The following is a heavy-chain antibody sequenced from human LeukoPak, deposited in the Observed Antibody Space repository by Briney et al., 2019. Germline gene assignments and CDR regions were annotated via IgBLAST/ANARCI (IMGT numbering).Heavy chain of an antibody. CDR2: LNWNGGSA. CDR3: ARDYFDSSDYPQTYYYYYMDV. V-gene: IGHV3-20*04. D-gene: IGHD3-22*01. CDR1: GFTFDDYG. J-gene: IGHJ6*03. Sequence: PGGSLRLSCAGSGFTFDDYGMNWVRQAPGKGLEWVSGLNWNGGSAGYADSVKGRFTISRDNAGNSLYLQMNSLRAEDTAIYYCARDYFDSSDYPQTYYYYYMDVWGKGTTVTVSS.